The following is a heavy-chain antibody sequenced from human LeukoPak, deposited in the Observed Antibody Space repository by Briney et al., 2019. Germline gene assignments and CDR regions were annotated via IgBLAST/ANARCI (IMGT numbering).Heavy chain of an antibody. Sequence: SVKVSCKASGGTFSSYAISWVRQAPGQGLEWMGSIIPILGIANYAQKFQGRVTITADKSTSTAYMELSSLRSEDTAVYYCARVRDGMDVWGQGTTVTVSS. CDR2: IIPILGIA. CDR3: ARVRDGMDV. CDR1: GGTFSSYA. V-gene: IGHV1-69*04. J-gene: IGHJ6*02.